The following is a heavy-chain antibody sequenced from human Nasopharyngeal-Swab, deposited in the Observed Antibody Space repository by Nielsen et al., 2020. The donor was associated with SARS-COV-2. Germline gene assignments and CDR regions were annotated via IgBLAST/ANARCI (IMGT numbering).Heavy chain of an antibody. D-gene: IGHD3-16*02. V-gene: IGHV5-51*01. J-gene: IGHJ4*02. Sequence: VRQMPGKGLEWMGIIYPGDSDTRYSPSFQGQVTISADKSISTAYLQWSSLKASDTATYYCARVITFGGVIVSYFDYWGQGTLVTVSS. CDR2: IYPGDSDT. CDR3: ARVITFGGVIVSYFDY.